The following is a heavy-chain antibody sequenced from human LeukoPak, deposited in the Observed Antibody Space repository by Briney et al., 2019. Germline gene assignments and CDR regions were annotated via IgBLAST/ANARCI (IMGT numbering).Heavy chain of an antibody. CDR1: GFTFSSYA. CDR2: ISSRSSHI. CDR3: ARGRSSQTPSLWVVVVALDAFDI. V-gene: IGHV3-21*01. J-gene: IGHJ3*02. D-gene: IGHD2-15*01. Sequence: PGGSLRLSCAASGFTFSSYAMSWVRQAPGKGLEWVSSISSRSSHIYYADSVKGRFTISRDNAKNSLYLQMNSLRAEDTAVYYCARGRSSQTPSLWVVVVALDAFDIWGQGTMVTVSS.